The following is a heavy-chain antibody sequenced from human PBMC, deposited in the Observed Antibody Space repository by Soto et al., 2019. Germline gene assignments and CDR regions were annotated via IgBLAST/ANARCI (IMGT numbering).Heavy chain of an antibody. CDR1: GYAFTSYG. V-gene: IGHV1-18*04. J-gene: IGHJ4*02. D-gene: IGHD3-10*01. Sequence: QVQLVQSGPEVKKPGASVRVSCMTSGYAFTSYGVNWVRQAPGQGLEWMGWIAPHSGRTTYLPKFQGRVTITAGASTNTAYMELGSLSSDDTGIYFCARAATGSYHSAYWGQGTVVTVSS. CDR3: ARAATGSYHSAY. CDR2: IAPHSGRT.